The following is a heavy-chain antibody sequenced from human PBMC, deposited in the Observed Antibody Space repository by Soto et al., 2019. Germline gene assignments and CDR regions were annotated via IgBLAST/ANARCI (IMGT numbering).Heavy chain of an antibody. J-gene: IGHJ6*02. CDR1: GGSISSGDYY. CDR2: IHHSGST. D-gene: IGHD3-10*01. CDR3: ARQGFGQLHGLVDV. Sequence: SETLSLTCTVSGGSISSGDYYWSWIRQPPGKGLEWIGYIHHSGSTSYNPSLKSRATMSVDTSKNQFSLKVSSVTAADTALYYCARQGFGQLHGLVDVWGPGTTVTVSS. V-gene: IGHV4-30-4*01.